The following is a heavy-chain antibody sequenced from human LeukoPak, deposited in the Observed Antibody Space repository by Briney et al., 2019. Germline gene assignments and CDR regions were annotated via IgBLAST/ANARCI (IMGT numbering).Heavy chain of an antibody. V-gene: IGHV4-34*01. J-gene: IGHJ4*02. Sequence: PSETLSLTCAVYGGSFSGYYWSWIRQPPGKGLEWIGEINHSGSTNYNPSLKSRVTMSVDTSKNQFSLKLSSVTAADTAVYYCAGGYCGGGSCRTFYFDYWGQGALVTVSS. CDR1: GGSFSGYY. D-gene: IGHD2-15*01. CDR3: AGGYCGGGSCRTFYFDY. CDR2: INHSGST.